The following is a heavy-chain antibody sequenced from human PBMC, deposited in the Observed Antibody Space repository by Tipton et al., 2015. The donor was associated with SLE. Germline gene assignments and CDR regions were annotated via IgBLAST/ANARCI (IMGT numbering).Heavy chain of an antibody. CDR3: ARDLSPYSSSWDDAFDI. V-gene: IGHV4-59*01. CDR1: GGSFSGYY. Sequence: LRLSCAVYGGSFSGYYWSWIRQPPGKGLEWIGYIYYSGSTNYNPSLKSRVTISVDTSKNQFSLKLSSVTAADTAVYYCARDLSPYSSSWDDAFDIWGQGTMVTVSS. D-gene: IGHD6-13*01. CDR2: IYYSGST. J-gene: IGHJ3*02.